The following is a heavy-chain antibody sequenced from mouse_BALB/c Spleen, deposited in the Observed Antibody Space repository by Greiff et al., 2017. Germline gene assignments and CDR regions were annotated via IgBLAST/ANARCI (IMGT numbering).Heavy chain of an antibody. V-gene: IGHV5-17*02. D-gene: IGHD2-1*01. CDR1: GFTFSSFG. Sequence: EVQVVESGGGLVQPGGSRKLSCAASGFTFSSFGMHWVRQAPEKGLEWVAYISSGSSTIYYADTVKGRFTISRDNPKNTLFLQMTSLRSEDTAMYYCARGGKHFDYWGQGTTLTVSS. CDR3: ARGGKHFDY. J-gene: IGHJ2*01. CDR2: ISSGSSTI.